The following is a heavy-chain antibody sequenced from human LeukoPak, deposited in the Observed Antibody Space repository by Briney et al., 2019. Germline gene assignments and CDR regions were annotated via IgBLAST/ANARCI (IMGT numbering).Heavy chain of an antibody. CDR3: ARDGESWIQLWVFDY. J-gene: IGHJ4*02. D-gene: IGHD5-18*01. CDR2: INPNSGGT. Sequence: WASVKVSCKASGYTFTSYGISWVRQAPGQGLEWMGWINPNSGGTNYAQKFQGRVTMTRDTSISTAYMELSRLRSDDTAVYYCARDGESWIQLWVFDYWGQGTLVTVSS. CDR1: GYTFTSYG. V-gene: IGHV1-2*02.